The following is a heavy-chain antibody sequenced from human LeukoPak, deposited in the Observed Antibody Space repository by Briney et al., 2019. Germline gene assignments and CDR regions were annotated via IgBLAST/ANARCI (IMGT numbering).Heavy chain of an antibody. Sequence: ASVKVSCKASGYTFTGYYMHWVRQAPGQGLEWMGWINPNSGGTNYAQKSQGRVTMTRDTSISTAYRELSRLRSDDTAVYYCARDQHDSSGWYPGGYYYYYMDVWGKGTTVTVSS. CDR2: INPNSGGT. J-gene: IGHJ6*03. V-gene: IGHV1-2*02. D-gene: IGHD6-19*01. CDR3: ARDQHDSSGWYPGGYYYYYMDV. CDR1: GYTFTGYY.